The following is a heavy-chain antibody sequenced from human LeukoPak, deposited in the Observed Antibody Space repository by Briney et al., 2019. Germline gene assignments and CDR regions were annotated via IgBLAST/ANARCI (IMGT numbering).Heavy chain of an antibody. CDR3: ARAAEYSSGWYLFDY. CDR1: GDSISRYY. D-gene: IGHD6-19*01. CDR2: IYYSGST. V-gene: IGHV4-59*12. Sequence: SETLSLTCTVSGDSISRYYWSWIRQPPGKGLEWIGYIYYSGSTNYNPSLKSRVTISVDTSKNQVSLKLSSVTAADTAMYYCARAAEYSSGWYLFDYWGQGILVTVSA. J-gene: IGHJ4*02.